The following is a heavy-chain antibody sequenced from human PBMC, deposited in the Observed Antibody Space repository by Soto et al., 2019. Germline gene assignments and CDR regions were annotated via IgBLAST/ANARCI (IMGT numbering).Heavy chain of an antibody. Sequence: PSETLSLTCAVSGASISGSYYYWAWLRQSPGKGPEWIGSVFYTGFTSYNLSLESRVSVSVDTSKSQFSLKLSAVTAADTAVYYCATSQKGYNWNYFDHWGQGAPVTVSS. CDR3: ATSQKGYNWNYFDH. J-gene: IGHJ4*02. D-gene: IGHD1-20*01. CDR2: VFYTGFT. V-gene: IGHV4-39*01. CDR1: GASISGSYYY.